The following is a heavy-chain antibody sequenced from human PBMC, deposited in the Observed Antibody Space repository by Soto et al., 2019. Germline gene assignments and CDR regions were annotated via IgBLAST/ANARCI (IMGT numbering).Heavy chain of an antibody. CDR2: IYYSRKT. CDR1: SASLSSSTYS. J-gene: IGHJ4*02. V-gene: IGHV4-39*01. CDR3: ASSSHFHY. D-gene: IGHD6-6*01. Sequence: PSETLSLTCSVSSASLSSSTYSWSWIRQPPGRGTEWIGSIYYSRKTHYQKSLQSRVRISIDTSTKQFSLKLKSVNDDETGVYYCASSSHFHYWGPGILVTVSS.